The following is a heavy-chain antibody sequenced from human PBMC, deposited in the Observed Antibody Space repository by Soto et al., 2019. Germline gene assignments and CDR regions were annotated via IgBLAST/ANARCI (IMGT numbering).Heavy chain of an antibody. CDR3: ARITLGGYYFDY. Sequence: GPTTVHRTQTLTLPCYFSGFSLSTSGMCVSWIRQPPGKALEWLARIDWDDDKYYSTSLKTRLTISKDTSKNQVVLTMTNMDPVDTATYYCARITLGGYYFDYWGQGTLVTVSS. D-gene: IGHD3-16*01. J-gene: IGHJ4*02. V-gene: IGHV2-70*11. CDR2: IDWDDDK. CDR1: GFSLSTSGMC.